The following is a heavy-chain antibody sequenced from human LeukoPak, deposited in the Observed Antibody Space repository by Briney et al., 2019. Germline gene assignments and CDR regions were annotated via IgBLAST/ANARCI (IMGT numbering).Heavy chain of an antibody. Sequence: GGSLRLSCAASGFTFSSYEMSWVRQAPGKGLEWVSYISSGGGGIFYADSVKGRFTISRDNAKNSLHLQMNSLRAEDTAVYYCARDGASHPSIYYFDCWGQGTLVTVSS. CDR2: ISSGGGGI. CDR1: GFTFSSYE. J-gene: IGHJ4*02. V-gene: IGHV3-48*03. D-gene: IGHD4-17*01. CDR3: ARDGASHPSIYYFDC.